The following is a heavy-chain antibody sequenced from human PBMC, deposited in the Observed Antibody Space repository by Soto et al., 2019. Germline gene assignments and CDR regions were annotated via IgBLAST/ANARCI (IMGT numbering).Heavy chain of an antibody. CDR2: INSDGSST. CDR1: GFTFSSYW. D-gene: IGHD2-2*01. CDR3: ARVPAVSYYYYYYGMDV. Sequence: VGSLRLSCAASGFTFSSYWMHWVRQAPGKGLVWVSRINSDGSSTSYADSVKGRFTISRDNAKNTLYLQMNSLRAEDTAVYYCARVPAVSYYYYYYGMDVWGQGTTVTVSS. J-gene: IGHJ6*02. V-gene: IGHV3-74*01.